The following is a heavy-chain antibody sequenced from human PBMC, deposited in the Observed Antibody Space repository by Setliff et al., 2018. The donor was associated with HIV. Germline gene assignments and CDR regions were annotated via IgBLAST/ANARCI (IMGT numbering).Heavy chain of an antibody. Sequence: SETLSLTCTIFGGSFSNYRWSWIRQPAGRGLEWIGRIYRSGATDYKPSLKSRVSMSLDTSRNQFSLKLTSVTAEDTAVYYCARDRHYSGLGSYGPWGPGILVTVPS. V-gene: IGHV4-4*07. J-gene: IGHJ5*02. D-gene: IGHD3-10*01. CDR1: GGSFSNYR. CDR3: ARDRHYSGLGSYGP. CDR2: IYRSGAT.